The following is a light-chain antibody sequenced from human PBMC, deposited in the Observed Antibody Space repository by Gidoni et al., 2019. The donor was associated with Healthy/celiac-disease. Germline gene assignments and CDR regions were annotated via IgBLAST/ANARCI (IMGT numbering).Light chain of an antibody. V-gene: IGLV3-1*01. CDR1: KLGDKY. CDR2: QDS. CDR3: QAWDSSTHVV. J-gene: IGLJ2*01. Sequence: SYELTQPPAVPVSPGQTASITCSGDKLGDKYACWYQQKPGQSPVLVIYQDSKRPSGIPERFSGSNSGNTATLTISETQAMDEADYYCQAWDSSTHVVFGGGTKLTVL.